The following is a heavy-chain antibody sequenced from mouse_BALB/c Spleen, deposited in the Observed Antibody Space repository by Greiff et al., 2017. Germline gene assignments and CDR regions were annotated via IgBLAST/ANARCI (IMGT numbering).Heavy chain of an antibody. CDR2: IDPANGNT. D-gene: IGHD2-12*01. CDR3: ARTRYDNAMDY. CDR1: GFNIKDTY. V-gene: IGHV14-3*02. J-gene: IGHJ4*01. Sequence: EVQLQQSGAELVKPGASVKLSCTASGFNIKDTYMHWVKQRPEQGLEWIGRIDPANGNTKYDPKFQGKATITADTSSNTAYLQLSSLTSEDTAVYYCARTRYDNAMDYWGQGTSVTVSS.